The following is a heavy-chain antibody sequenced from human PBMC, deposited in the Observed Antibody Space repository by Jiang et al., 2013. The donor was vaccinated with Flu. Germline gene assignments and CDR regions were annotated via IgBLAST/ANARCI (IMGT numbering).Heavy chain of an antibody. CDR1: GGSISSSSYY. CDR3: ARRWLVPQYCFDY. V-gene: IGHV4-39*07. Sequence: PGLVKPSETLSLTCTVSGGSISSSSYYWGWIRQPPGKGLEWIGSIYYSGSTYYNPSLKSRVTISVDTSKNHFSLKLSSVTAADTAVYYCARRWLVPQYCFDYWGQGTLVTVSS. D-gene: IGHD6-19*01. CDR2: IYYSGST. J-gene: IGHJ4*02.